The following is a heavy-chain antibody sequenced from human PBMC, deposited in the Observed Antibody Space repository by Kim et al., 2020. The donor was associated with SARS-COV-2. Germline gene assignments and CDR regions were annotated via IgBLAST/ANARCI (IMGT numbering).Heavy chain of an antibody. Sequence: SETLSLTCTVSGGSISSSSYYWGWIRQPPGKGLEWIGSIYYSGSTYYNPSLKSRVTISVDTSKNQFSLKLSSVTAADTAVYYCARVRMSYAKSSYWFDPWGQGTLVTVSS. D-gene: IGHD2-8*01. CDR3: ARVRMSYAKSSYWFDP. CDR1: GGSISSSSYY. CDR2: IYYSGST. V-gene: IGHV4-39*07. J-gene: IGHJ5*02.